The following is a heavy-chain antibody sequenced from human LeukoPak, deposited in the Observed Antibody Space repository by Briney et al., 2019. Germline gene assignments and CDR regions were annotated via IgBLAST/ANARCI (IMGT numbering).Heavy chain of an antibody. J-gene: IGHJ4*02. V-gene: IGHV4-39*07. CDR3: ARDSGMVRGVIPHFDY. Sequence: SETLSLTCTVSGGSISSSSYYWGWIRQPPGKGLEWIGRIYYSGSTYYNPSLKSRVTISVDTSKNQFSLKLSSVTAADTAVYYCARDSGMVRGVIPHFDYWGQGTLVTVSS. CDR2: IYYSGST. CDR1: GGSISSSSYY. D-gene: IGHD3-10*01.